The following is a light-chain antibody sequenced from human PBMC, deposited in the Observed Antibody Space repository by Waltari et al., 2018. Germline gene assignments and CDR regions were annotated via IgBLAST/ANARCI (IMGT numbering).Light chain of an antibody. V-gene: IGKV3-11*01. J-gene: IGKJ4*01. CDR1: QSVSSY. CDR2: DTS. CDR3: QQRRNWPRLFT. Sequence: EIVLTQSPATLSLSPGERATPSCRASQSVSSYLAWYQQKPGQTPRLLIYDTSFRAAGIPDRFSGRGSGTDFTLTISSVEPEDSAVYYCQQRRNWPRLFTFGGGTKVEIK.